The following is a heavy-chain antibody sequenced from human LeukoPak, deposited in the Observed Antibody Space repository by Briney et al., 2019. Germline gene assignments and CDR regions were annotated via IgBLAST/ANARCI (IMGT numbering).Heavy chain of an antibody. J-gene: IGHJ6*01. CDR1: GFTFSGYW. CDR2: IKQDGGEK. CDR3: ARDRWFGQADV. Sequence: GGSLTLSCAASGFTFSGYWMIWLRQAPGKGLEWVANIKQDGGEKYYVDSVKGRFTISRDNAKNSLYLQMNSLRAEDTAVYYCARDRWFGQADVWGKGTTVTVSS. D-gene: IGHD3-10*01. V-gene: IGHV3-7*01.